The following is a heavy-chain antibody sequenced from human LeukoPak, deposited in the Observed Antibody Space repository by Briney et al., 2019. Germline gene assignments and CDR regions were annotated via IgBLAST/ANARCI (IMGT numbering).Heavy chain of an antibody. CDR1: GFTFSDHY. Sequence: PGGSLRLSCAASGFTFSDHYMDWVRQAPGKGLEWVGRIKSKTDGGTTDYAAPVKGRFTISRDDSKNTLYLQMNSLKTEDTAVYYCTTSDTAMAEVDYWGQGTLVTVSS. V-gene: IGHV3-15*01. D-gene: IGHD5-18*01. CDR2: IKSKTDGGTT. CDR3: TTSDTAMAEVDY. J-gene: IGHJ4*02.